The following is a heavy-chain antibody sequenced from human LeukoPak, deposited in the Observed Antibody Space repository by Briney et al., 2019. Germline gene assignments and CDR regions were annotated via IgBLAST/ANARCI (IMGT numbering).Heavy chain of an antibody. J-gene: IGHJ6*03. CDR1: GFTFSSYG. CDR3: AKVDHMLRGAAMDV. CDR2: ISASGGST. V-gene: IGHV3-23*01. D-gene: IGHD3-10*01. Sequence: PGGSLRLSCAASGFTFSSYGMSWVRQAPGKGLDWVSTISASGGSTYYADSVKGRFTISRDNSKNTLYLQMNSLRAEDTAVYYCAKVDHMLRGAAMDVWGKGTTVTISS.